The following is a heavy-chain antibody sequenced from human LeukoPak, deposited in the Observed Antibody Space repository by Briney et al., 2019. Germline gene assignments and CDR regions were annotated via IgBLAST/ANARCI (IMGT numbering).Heavy chain of an antibody. CDR2: LYYTAHV. J-gene: IGHJ3*01. V-gene: IGHV4-59*08. D-gene: IGHD7-27*01. Sequence: SETLSLTCTVSGASVSSYSWAWIRQPPGKDLECITYLYYTAHVNYNPSLKGRATTSIDTSKNQFSLNLRSVTAADTAVYYCASAVPSNWGSGGAFNVWGRGTVVTVSS. CDR1: GASVSSYS. CDR3: ASAVPSNWGSGGAFNV.